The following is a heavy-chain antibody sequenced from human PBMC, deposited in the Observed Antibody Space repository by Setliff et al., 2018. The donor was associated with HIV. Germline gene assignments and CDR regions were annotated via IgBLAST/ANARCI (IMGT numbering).Heavy chain of an antibody. V-gene: IGHV3-23*01. J-gene: IGHJ4*02. Sequence: SCKASGYTFTKSIIHWVRQAPGKGLEWVSAIYGSGDGTYYADSVKGRFTISRDNSKNTLYLQMKSLRAEDTAAYYCAKDPSSWELRATYFDYWGQGTLVTV. CDR2: IYGSGDGT. CDR1: GYTFTKSI. CDR3: AKDPSSWELRATYFDY. D-gene: IGHD1-7*01.